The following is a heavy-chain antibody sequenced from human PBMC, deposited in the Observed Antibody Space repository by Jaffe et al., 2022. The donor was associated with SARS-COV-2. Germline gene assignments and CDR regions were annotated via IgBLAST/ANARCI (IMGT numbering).Heavy chain of an antibody. CDR3: ARFKGIRLWGFDF. CDR2: VYSTGST. J-gene: IGHJ4*02. V-gene: IGHV4-59*02. D-gene: IGHD7-27*01. Sequence: QVQLQESGPGLVKPSETLSLTCTVSNGSVNNYYWTWIRQPPGKGLEWIGYVYSTGSTKYSPSLKSRVNMLVDTSKNQLSLRLTSVTTADTAVYYCARFKGIRLWGFDFWGPGILVTVSS. CDR1: NGSVNNYY.